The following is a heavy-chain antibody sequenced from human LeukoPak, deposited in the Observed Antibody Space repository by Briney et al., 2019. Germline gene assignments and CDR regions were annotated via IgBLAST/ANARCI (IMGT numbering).Heavy chain of an antibody. CDR2: ISSSSSYI. CDR1: GFTFSSYS. V-gene: IGHV3-21*01. J-gene: IGHJ4*02. Sequence: GGSLRLSCAASGFTFSSYSMNWVRQAPGKGLEWVSSISSSSSYIYYADPVKGRFTISRDNAKNSLYLQMNSLRAEDTAVYYCARELGYCSGGSCYGDYWGQGTLVTVSS. CDR3: ARELGYCSGGSCYGDY. D-gene: IGHD2-15*01.